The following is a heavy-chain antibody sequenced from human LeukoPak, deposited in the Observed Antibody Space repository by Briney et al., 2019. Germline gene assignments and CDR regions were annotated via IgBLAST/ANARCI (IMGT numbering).Heavy chain of an antibody. CDR2: INPNSGDT. D-gene: IGHD3-16*01. J-gene: IGHJ4*02. V-gene: IGHV1-2*02. Sequence: ASVKVSCKASGYTFTDFYMHWVRQAPGQGLEWMAWINPNSGDTNSAQKFQGRVTMTRDTSINTAYMELSGLRSDDTAIYYCARDGGLDYWGQGTQVTVSS. CDR1: GYTFTDFY. CDR3: ARDGGLDY.